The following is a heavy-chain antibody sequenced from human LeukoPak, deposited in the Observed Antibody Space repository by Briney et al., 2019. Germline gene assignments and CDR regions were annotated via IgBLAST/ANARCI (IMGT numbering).Heavy chain of an antibody. J-gene: IGHJ4*02. D-gene: IGHD5-12*01. CDR1: GFTFSSYA. Sequence: PGGSLRLSCSASGFTFSSYAMHWVRQSPGKGLEYVSAISSNKDNTYYADSVQGRFTISRDNSKNTLHLQMSSLRAEDTAVYYCVKDRYSGYAQPYYFDYWGQGTLVTASS. CDR2: ISSNKDNT. CDR3: VKDRYSGYAQPYYFDY. V-gene: IGHV3-64D*06.